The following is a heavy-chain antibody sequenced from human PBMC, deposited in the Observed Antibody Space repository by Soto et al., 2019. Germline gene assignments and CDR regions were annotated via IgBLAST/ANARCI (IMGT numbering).Heavy chain of an antibody. CDR3: ARGSRYSSSWSDY. D-gene: IGHD6-13*01. V-gene: IGHV3-7*03. J-gene: IGHJ4*02. CDR1: GFTCSSYW. Sequence: EVQLVESGGGLVQPGGSLRLSCAASGFTCSSYWLSWVRQAPGKGLEWVANIKQDGSEKYYVDSVKGRFTIARDNATNSMYLQMNSLRAEDTAVYYCARGSRYSSSWSDYWGQGPLVTVSS. CDR2: IKQDGSEK.